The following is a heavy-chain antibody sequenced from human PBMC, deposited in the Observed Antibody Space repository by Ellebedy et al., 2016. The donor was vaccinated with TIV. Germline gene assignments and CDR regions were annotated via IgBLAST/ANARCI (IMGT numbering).Heavy chain of an antibody. V-gene: IGHV3-11*05. CDR2: ISSSSSYT. CDR1: GFIFSDYY. Sequence: GESLKISCAASGFIFSDYYLSWIRQAPGQGLECVSYISSSSSYTNYADSVKGRFTISRDNAKNSLNLQMNSLRAEDTAVYYCARGPRLRLNYYDYWGQGTLVTVSS. J-gene: IGHJ4*02. CDR3: ARGPRLRLNYYDY. D-gene: IGHD5-12*01.